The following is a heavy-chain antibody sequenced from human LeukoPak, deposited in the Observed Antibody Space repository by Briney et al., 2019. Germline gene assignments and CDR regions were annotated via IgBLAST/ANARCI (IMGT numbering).Heavy chain of an antibody. J-gene: IGHJ5*02. Sequence: SETLSLTGAVYGGSFSGYYWSWIRQPPGKGLEWIGEINHSGSTNYNPSLKSRVTISVDTSKNQFSLKLSSVTAADTVVYYCARGGYTASWFDPWGQGSLVTVSS. CDR3: ARGGYTASWFDP. CDR2: INHSGST. V-gene: IGHV4-34*01. D-gene: IGHD5-18*01. CDR1: GGSFSGYY.